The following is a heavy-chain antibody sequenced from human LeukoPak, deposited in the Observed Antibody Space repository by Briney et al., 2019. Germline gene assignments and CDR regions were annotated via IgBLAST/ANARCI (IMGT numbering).Heavy chain of an antibody. D-gene: IGHD1-14*01. CDR1: GCTFSSYW. Sequence: GGSLRLSCAASGCTFSSYWMHWVRQAPGKGLVWVSRINSDGSTTSYADSVKGRFTISRDNAKNTLYLQMNSLRAGDTAVYYCARETADDAFDIWGQGTMVTVSS. V-gene: IGHV3-74*01. CDR2: INSDGSTT. J-gene: IGHJ3*02. CDR3: ARETADDAFDI.